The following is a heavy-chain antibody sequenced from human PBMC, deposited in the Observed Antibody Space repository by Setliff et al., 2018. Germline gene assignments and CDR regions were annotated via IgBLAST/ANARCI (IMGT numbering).Heavy chain of an antibody. CDR1: GGFSTHA. CDR2: IIPILGTT. V-gene: IGHV1-69*05. Sequence: SVKVSCKASGGFSTHAISWVRQVPGQGLEWMGGIIPILGTTDYAQNFQGRVTITTDESTSSAYLEMSNLRSEDTAVYYCASAFIRRVAVAGKSQFDYWGQGTLVTVLL. J-gene: IGHJ4*01. D-gene: IGHD6-19*01. CDR3: ASAFIRRVAVAGKSQFDY.